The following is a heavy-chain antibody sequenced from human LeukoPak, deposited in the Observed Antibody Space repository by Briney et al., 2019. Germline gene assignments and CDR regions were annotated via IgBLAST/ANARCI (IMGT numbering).Heavy chain of an antibody. CDR2: IKQDGSEK. D-gene: IGHD3-3*01. V-gene: IGHV3-7*01. CDR3: ARYYDFWSGYYTGYYYGMDV. J-gene: IGHJ6*02. Sequence: PGGSLRLSCAASGFTFSSYWMSWVRQAPGKGLEWVANIKQDGSEKYYVDSVKGRFTISRDNAKNSLYLQMNSLRAEDTAVYYCARYYDFWSGYYTGYYYGMDVWGQGTTVTV. CDR1: GFTFSSYW.